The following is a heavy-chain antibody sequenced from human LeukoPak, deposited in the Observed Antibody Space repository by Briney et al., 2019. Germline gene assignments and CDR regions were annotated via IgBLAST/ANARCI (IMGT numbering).Heavy chain of an antibody. Sequence: GGSLRLSCAASGFTFSNAWMSWVRQAPGKGLERVGRIKSKTDGGTTDYAEPVKGRFTISRDDSKNTLYLQMNSLKTEDTAVYYCTAFYYYDSSGYLNWFDPWGQGTLVTVSS. CDR1: GFTFSNAW. J-gene: IGHJ5*02. D-gene: IGHD3-22*01. V-gene: IGHV3-15*01. CDR2: IKSKTDGGTT. CDR3: TAFYYYDSSGYLNWFDP.